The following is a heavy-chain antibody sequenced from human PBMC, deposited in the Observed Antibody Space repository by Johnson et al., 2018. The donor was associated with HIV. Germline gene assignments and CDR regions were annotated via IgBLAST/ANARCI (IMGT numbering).Heavy chain of an antibody. CDR1: GFTFSGYA. V-gene: IGHV3-33*06. J-gene: IGHJ3*02. Sequence: QMQLVESGGGVVQPGRSLRLSCAASGFTFSGYAIHWVRQAPGKGLEWVAFIWYDGSNKYYADSVKGRFTISRDNSKNTIYLQMNSLRVEDTAVYYCAKPYYDFWSGYYEYNAFDIWGQGTLVTVSS. CDR2: IWYDGSNK. D-gene: IGHD3-3*01. CDR3: AKPYYDFWSGYYEYNAFDI.